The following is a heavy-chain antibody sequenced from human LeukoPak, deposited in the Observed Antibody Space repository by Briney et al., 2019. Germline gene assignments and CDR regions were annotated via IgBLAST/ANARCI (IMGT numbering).Heavy chain of an antibody. D-gene: IGHD6-13*01. CDR3: VRPAIRAGLDY. CDR1: GYSFTSYW. V-gene: IGHV5-51*01. CDR2: IRPDQSDI. J-gene: IGHJ4*02. Sequence: GESLKISCKGSGYSFTSYWISWVRQMPGKGLEWMGIIRPDQSDIKYSPSFQGQVTISADKSINTAYLQWNGLKASDTAMYYCVRPAIRAGLDYWGQGTLVTVSS.